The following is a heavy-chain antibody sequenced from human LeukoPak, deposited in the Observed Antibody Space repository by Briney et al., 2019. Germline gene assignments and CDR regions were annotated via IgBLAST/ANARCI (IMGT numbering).Heavy chain of an antibody. CDR2: ISYTGGET. V-gene: IGHV4-59*08. CDR3: ARQPGGTAAFDI. J-gene: IGHJ3*02. D-gene: IGHD1-14*01. Sequence: ASETLSLTCTVSGGSINLYYWSWIRQPPGKGLEWIGYISYTGGETNYNPSLKSRLTIPVDTSKNQFSLMLTSVTAADTAVYYCARQPGGTAAFDIWAQGTMVTVSS. CDR1: GGSINLYY.